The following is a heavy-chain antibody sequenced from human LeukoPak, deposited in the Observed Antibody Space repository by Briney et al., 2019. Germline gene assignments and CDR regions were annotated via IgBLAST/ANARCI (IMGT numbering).Heavy chain of an antibody. CDR2: VRNDGSNE. Sequence: PGVSERLSCAASGFVLSDYGMHWVRQAPGKGLEWVAFVRNDGSNEYYVGSVKGRFTISRDKSKNTLYLQMNSLRAEDTAVYSCAKESDSGYHSEGPKNWGLGTLVTVSS. CDR1: GFVLSDYG. V-gene: IGHV3-30*02. J-gene: IGHJ4*02. D-gene: IGHD5-12*01. CDR3: AKESDSGYHSEGPKN.